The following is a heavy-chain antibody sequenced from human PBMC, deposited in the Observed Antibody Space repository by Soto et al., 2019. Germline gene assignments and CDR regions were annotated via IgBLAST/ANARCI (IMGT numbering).Heavy chain of an antibody. CDR2: IYHSGST. D-gene: IGHD3-9*01. V-gene: IGHV4-38-2*01. CDR1: GYSISSGYY. J-gene: IGHJ4*02. CDR3: ARFSRLLVTSYYFDY. Sequence: SETLSLTCAVSGYSISSGYYWGWIRQPPGKGLEWIGSIYHSGSTYYNASLKSRVTISVDTSKNQFSLKLSSVTAADTAVYYCARFSRLLVTSYYFDYWGQGTLVTVSS.